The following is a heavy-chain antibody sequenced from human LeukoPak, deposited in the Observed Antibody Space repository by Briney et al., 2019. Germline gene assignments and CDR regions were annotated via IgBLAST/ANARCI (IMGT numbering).Heavy chain of an antibody. Sequence: GRSLRLSCAASGFTFSSYGMHWVRQAPGKGLEWVAVIWYDGSNKYYADSVKGRFTISRDNSKNTLYLQMNSLRAEDTAMYYCARDRGYCSSTSCRTLNAFDIWGQGTMVTVSS. CDR1: GFTFSSYG. V-gene: IGHV3-33*01. J-gene: IGHJ3*02. CDR3: ARDRGYCSSTSCRTLNAFDI. CDR2: IWYDGSNK. D-gene: IGHD2-2*01.